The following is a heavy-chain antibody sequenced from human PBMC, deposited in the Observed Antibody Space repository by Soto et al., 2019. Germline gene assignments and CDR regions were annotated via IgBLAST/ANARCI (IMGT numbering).Heavy chain of an antibody. D-gene: IGHD3-10*01. J-gene: IGHJ4*02. Sequence: QVQLVQSGAELKKPGASVKVSCKASGYTFSNYDMNWVRQATGQGPEWIGWVNPNNGDTGYAQKFQGRVTLTTDISTTTAYMELTSLRSDDTAIYYCAKVSRPGSAIEFDYWGQGTLITVSS. CDR3: AKVSRPGSAIEFDY. V-gene: IGHV1-8*01. CDR1: GYTFSNYD. CDR2: VNPNNGDT.